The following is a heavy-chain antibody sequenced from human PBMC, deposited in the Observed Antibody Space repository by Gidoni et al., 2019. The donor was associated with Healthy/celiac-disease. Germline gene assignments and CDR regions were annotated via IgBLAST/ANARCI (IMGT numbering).Heavy chain of an antibody. Sequence: EVQLLESGGGLVQPGGSLRLSCAAAGFTFSSYAMSWVRQAPGKGLEWVSAISGSGGSTYYADSVKGRFTISRDNSKNTLYLQMNSLRAEDTAVYYCAKDLIAARDYYYYGMDVWGQGTTVTVSS. CDR1: GFTFSSYA. CDR2: ISGSGGST. D-gene: IGHD6-6*01. J-gene: IGHJ6*02. V-gene: IGHV3-23*01. CDR3: AKDLIAARDYYYYGMDV.